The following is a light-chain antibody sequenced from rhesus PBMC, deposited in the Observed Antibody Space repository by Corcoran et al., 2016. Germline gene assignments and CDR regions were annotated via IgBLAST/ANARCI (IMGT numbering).Light chain of an antibody. J-gene: IGKJ1*01. CDR2: RAS. CDR3: QPGYHIPLT. Sequence: DIQLTQSPSSLSASVGDRVTITCHASPGISNNLAWYQPKPGKVPKLRIYRASTLPCGVPSRFSGRGSGTDFTLTVDSLQTEDFAVYYCQPGYHIPLTFGQGTKVEIK. V-gene: IGKV1-25*01. CDR1: PGISNN.